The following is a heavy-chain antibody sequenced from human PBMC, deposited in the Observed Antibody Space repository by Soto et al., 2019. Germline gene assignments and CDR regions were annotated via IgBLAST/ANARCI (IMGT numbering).Heavy chain of an antibody. CDR1: GITLSSYG. J-gene: IGHJ6*02. D-gene: IGHD5-12*01. Sequence: QVQLVESGGGVVQPGRSLRLSCVASGITLSSYGMHWVRQAPGKGLEWVAVISYDASNKYYADSVKGRFTISRDISRNTLFLQMDSLRAEDTAVYYWAKVGYSGYDIYYYTYGMDVWGQGTTVTVSS. V-gene: IGHV3-30*18. CDR3: AKVGYSGYDIYYYTYGMDV. CDR2: ISYDASNK.